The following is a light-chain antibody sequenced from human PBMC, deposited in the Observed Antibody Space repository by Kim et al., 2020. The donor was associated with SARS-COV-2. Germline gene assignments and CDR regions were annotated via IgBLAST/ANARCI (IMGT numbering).Light chain of an antibody. CDR2: DVN. Sequence: GQSVTISCTGTDRDDGVYNYVYWYQHHPGKAPKLVIYDVNKRPSGVPDRFFASKFGNTAALTISRLQSEDEADYYCCSYAVTYTLVFGGGTQVTVL. CDR1: DRDDGVYNY. V-gene: IGLV2-11*01. CDR3: CSYAVTYTLV. J-gene: IGLJ3*02.